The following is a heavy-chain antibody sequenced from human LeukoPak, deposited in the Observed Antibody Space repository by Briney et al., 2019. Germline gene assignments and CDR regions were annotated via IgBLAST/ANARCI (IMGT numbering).Heavy chain of an antibody. D-gene: IGHD3-10*01. V-gene: IGHV4-61*02. CDR1: GGSISSGSYY. Sequence: SETLSLTCTVSGGSISSGSYYWSWIRQPAGKGLEWSGRIYTSGSTNYNPSLKSRVTISVDTSKNQFPLKLSSVTAADTAVYYCAREASMVRGVITNRAYYYYYYMDVWGKGTTVTISS. CDR2: IYTSGST. CDR3: AREASMVRGVITNRAYYYYYYMDV. J-gene: IGHJ6*03.